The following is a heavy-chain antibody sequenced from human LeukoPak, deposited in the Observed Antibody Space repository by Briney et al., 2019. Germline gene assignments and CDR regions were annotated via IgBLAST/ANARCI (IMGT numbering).Heavy chain of an antibody. Sequence: ASVKVSCKASGGTFSSCAISWVRQAPGQGLEWMGGIIPIFGTANYAQKFQGRVTITADESTSTAYMELSSLRSEDTAVYYCAREGPYSSGWDLDYWGQGTLVTVSS. V-gene: IGHV1-69*13. J-gene: IGHJ4*02. D-gene: IGHD6-19*01. CDR2: IIPIFGTA. CDR1: GGTFSSCA. CDR3: AREGPYSSGWDLDY.